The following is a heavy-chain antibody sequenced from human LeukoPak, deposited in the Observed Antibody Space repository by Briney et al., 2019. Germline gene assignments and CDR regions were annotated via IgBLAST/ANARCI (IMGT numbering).Heavy chain of an antibody. Sequence: SVKVSCKASGGTFSSYAISWVRQAPGQGLEWMGRIIPTFGIANYAQKFQGRVTITADKSTSTAYMELSSLRSEDTAVYYCARVGAWIQFDPWGQGTLVTVSS. CDR3: ARVGAWIQFDP. J-gene: IGHJ5*02. CDR2: IIPTFGIA. CDR1: GGTFSSYA. V-gene: IGHV1-69*04. D-gene: IGHD5-18*01.